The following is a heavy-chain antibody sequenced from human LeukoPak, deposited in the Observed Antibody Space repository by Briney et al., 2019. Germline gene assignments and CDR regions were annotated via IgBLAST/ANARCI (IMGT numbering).Heavy chain of an antibody. CDR1: GFSVGENY. V-gene: IGHV3-66*01. CDR3: VKETRGTTIYY. J-gene: IGHJ4*02. Sequence: GGSLRLSCAASGFSVGENYMSWVRQAPGKGLEWVSVIYRGDATYYADSVKGRFTISRDSFENTVHLQMDSLRAEDTAVYYCVKETRGTTIYYWGQGTLVTVSS. D-gene: IGHD5-24*01. CDR2: IYRGDAT.